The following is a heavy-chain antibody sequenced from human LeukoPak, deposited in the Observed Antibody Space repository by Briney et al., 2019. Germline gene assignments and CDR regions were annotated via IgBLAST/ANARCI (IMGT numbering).Heavy chain of an antibody. Sequence: ASVKVSCKASGYTFTGYYMHRVRQAPGQGLEWMGWINPNSGGTNYAQKFQGRVTMTRDTSISTAYMELSRLRSDDTAVYYCARDITLPEWLFQGYYFDYWGQGTLVTVSS. CDR2: INPNSGGT. D-gene: IGHD3-3*01. V-gene: IGHV1-2*02. J-gene: IGHJ4*02. CDR3: ARDITLPEWLFQGYYFDY. CDR1: GYTFTGYY.